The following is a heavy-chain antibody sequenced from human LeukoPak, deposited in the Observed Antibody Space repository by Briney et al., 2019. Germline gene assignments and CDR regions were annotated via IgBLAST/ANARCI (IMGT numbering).Heavy chain of an antibody. CDR3: VRDDSNGVDY. CDR2: IDSAGGGT. CDR1: GFSFSNFW. V-gene: IGHV3-74*01. J-gene: IGHJ4*02. Sequence: GGSLRLSCAASGFSFSNFWMLWVRQVPGKGLVCVSRIDSAGGGTAYADSVKGRFSISRDNSKNTLDLQMNFLRVEDTGVYYCVRDDSNGVDYWRPGTLVTVSS. D-gene: IGHD5-18*01.